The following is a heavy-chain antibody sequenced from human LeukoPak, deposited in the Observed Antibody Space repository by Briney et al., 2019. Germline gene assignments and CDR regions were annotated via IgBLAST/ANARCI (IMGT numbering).Heavy chain of an antibody. Sequence: LRLSCAVSGFTFSGYNMNWVRQHPGKGLEWIGYINYSGSTYYNPSLKSRVTISADTSKNQFSLKLTSVTAADAAVYYCARGGSGEGYWGQGTLVTVSS. CDR2: INYSGST. CDR1: GFTFSGYN. CDR3: ARGGSGEGY. D-gene: IGHD3-10*01. J-gene: IGHJ4*02. V-gene: IGHV4-31*02.